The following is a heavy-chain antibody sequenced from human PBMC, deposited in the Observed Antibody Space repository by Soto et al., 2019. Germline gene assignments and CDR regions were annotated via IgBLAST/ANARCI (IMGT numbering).Heavy chain of an antibody. D-gene: IGHD6-13*01. CDR3: AREGSTIAAAGKLTPSDY. J-gene: IGHJ4*02. CDR2: INHSGST. Sequence: LRYAVLYGKCGDLCCRRISKHQGKGLEWIGEINHSGSTNYNPSLKSRVTISVDTSKNQFSLKLSSVTAADTAVYYCAREGSTIAAAGKLTPSDYWGQGTLVTVSS. CDR1: YGKCGDLC. V-gene: IGHV4-34*01.